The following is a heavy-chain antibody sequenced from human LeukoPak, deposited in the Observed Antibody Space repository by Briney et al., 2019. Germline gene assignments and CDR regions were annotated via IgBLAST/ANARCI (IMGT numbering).Heavy chain of an antibody. CDR3: ARDCHDFWSGYTAGDNDAFDI. V-gene: IGHV3-48*04. J-gene: IGHJ3*02. Sequence: GGSLRLSCEASGFTFSSYSMNWVRQAPGKGLEWISYISTSTTTIYYANSVKGRFTISRDNAKNSLYLQMNSLRAEDTAVYYCARDCHDFWSGYTAGDNDAFDIWGQGTMVTVSS. D-gene: IGHD3-3*01. CDR2: ISTSTTTI. CDR1: GFTFSSYS.